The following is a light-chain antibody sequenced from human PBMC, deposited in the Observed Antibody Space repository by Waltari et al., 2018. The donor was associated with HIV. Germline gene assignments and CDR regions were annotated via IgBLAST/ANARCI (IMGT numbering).Light chain of an antibody. J-gene: IGLJ3*02. CDR1: SSNIATNT. CDR3: ATWDDSLNGWV. V-gene: IGLV1-44*01. Sequence: QSVLTQPPSASGTPGQRVTISCSGSSSNIATNTVNWYQQLPGTAPKLLIYTNNQWPSGVPARFSGSKSGTSASLAISGLQSDDDADYYCATWDDSLNGWVFGGGTRLTVL. CDR2: TNN.